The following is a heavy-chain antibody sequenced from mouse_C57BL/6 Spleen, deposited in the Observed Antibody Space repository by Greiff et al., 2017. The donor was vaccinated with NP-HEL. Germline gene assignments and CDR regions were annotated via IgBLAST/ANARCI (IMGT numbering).Heavy chain of an antibody. J-gene: IGHJ3*01. V-gene: IGHV1-64*01. CDR3: ARIDYSTYPAWFAY. CDR1: GYTFTSYW. D-gene: IGHD2-5*01. Sequence: VQLQQSGAELVKPGASVKLSCKASGYTFTSYWMHWVKQRPGQGLEWIGMIHPNSGSTNYNEKFKSKATLTVDKSSSTAYMQLSSLTSEDSAVYYCARIDYSTYPAWFAYWGQGTLVTVSA. CDR2: IHPNSGST.